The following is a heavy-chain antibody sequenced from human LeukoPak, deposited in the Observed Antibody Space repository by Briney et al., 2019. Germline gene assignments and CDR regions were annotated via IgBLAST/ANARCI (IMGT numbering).Heavy chain of an antibody. CDR2: IIPIFGTA. D-gene: IGHD6-13*01. V-gene: IGHV1-69*13. J-gene: IGHJ3*02. CDR1: GGTFSSYA. CDR3: ARDSIAAAALGDAFDI. Sequence: SVKVSCKASGGTFSSYAISWVRQAPGQGLEWMGGIIPIFGTANYAQKFQDRVSITADESTSTAYMELSSLRSEDTAVYYCARDSIAAAALGDAFDIWGQGTMVTVSS.